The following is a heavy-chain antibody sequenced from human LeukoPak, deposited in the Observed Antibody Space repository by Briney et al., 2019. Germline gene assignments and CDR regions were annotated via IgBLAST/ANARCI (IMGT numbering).Heavy chain of an antibody. J-gene: IGHJ6*03. Sequence: SETLSLTCTVSGGSISSGSYYWSWIRQPAGKGLEWIGRIYTSGSTNYNPSLKSRVTISVDTSKNQFSLKLSSVTSADTAVYYCARDANMDAWGKGTTVTISS. CDR1: GGSISSGSYY. CDR2: IYTSGST. V-gene: IGHV4-61*02. CDR3: ARDANMDA.